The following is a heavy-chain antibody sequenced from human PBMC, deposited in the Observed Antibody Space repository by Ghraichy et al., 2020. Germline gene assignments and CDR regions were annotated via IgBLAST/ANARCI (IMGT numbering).Heavy chain of an antibody. Sequence: GESLNTSCAASGFDFTSSAMDWVRQVPGKGLEWVAFISNVDGNTKNSVESVKGRFTISRDNSKNTVFLQMDSLRVEDTAVYYCARGAEYAFDLWGQGTLVTVSS. CDR2: ISNVDGNTK. J-gene: IGHJ4*02. CDR1: GFDFTSSA. CDR3: ARGAEYAFDL. V-gene: IGHV3-30*02. D-gene: IGHD2-2*01.